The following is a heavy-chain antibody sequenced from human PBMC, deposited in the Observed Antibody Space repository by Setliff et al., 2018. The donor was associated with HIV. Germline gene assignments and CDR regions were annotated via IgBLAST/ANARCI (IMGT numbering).Heavy chain of an antibody. J-gene: IGHJ6*03. Sequence: SVKVSCKASGGTFSSSAISWVRQAPGQGLEWMGGIIPIFATPNYAQKFQGRVTITADESTSTAYMELSSLRSEDTAVYYCARIVRPSYYYYYYMDVWGKGTTVTVS. CDR1: GGTFSSSA. CDR3: ARIVRPSYYYYYYMDV. CDR2: IIPIFATP. V-gene: IGHV1-69*13. D-gene: IGHD3-10*02.